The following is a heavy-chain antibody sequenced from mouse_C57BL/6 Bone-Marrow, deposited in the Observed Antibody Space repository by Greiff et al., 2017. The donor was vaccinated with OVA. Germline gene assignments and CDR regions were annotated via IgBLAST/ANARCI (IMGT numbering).Heavy chain of an antibody. V-gene: IGHV2-9-1*01. CDR3: ARKREYYGSSYGWYFDV. J-gene: IGHJ1*03. Sequence: VKLQESGPGLVAPSQSLSITCTVSGFSLTSYAISWVRQPPGKGLEWLGVIWTGGGTNYNSALKSRLSISKDNSKSQVFLKMNSLQTDDTARYYCARKREYYGSSYGWYFDVWGTGTTVTVSS. CDR1: GFSLTSYA. D-gene: IGHD1-1*01. CDR2: IWTGGGT.